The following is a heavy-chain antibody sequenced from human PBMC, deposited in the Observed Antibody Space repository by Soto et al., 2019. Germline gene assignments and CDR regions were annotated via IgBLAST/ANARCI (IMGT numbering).Heavy chain of an antibody. J-gene: IGHJ4*02. D-gene: IGHD3-10*01. CDR3: ARDGGYGSGSYRFDY. CDR2: IYYSGST. V-gene: IGHV4-31*03. Sequence: QVQLQESGPGLVKPSQTLSLTCTVSGGSISSGGYYWSWIRQHPGKGLEWIGYIYYSGSTSYNPCLKSRVTISRDTSKNQCTLDLSSVTAADTAWYYCARDGGYGSGSYRFDYWVQGTLVTVSS. CDR1: GGSISSGGYY.